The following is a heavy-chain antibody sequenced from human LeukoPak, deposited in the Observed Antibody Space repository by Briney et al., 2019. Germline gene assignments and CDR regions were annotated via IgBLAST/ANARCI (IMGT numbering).Heavy chain of an antibody. D-gene: IGHD1-1*01. CDR1: GFTFTNYA. CDR2: ISGNGIST. J-gene: IGHJ6*03. CDR3: AKEPSWNSYYYSSMDV. Sequence: GGSLRLSCAASGFTFTNYAISWVRQAPGKGLEWVSGISGNGISTYYADSVKGRFTISRDNSKSTLYLQMDSLRADDTAVYYCAKEPSWNSYYYSSMDVWGKGTTVTVSS. V-gene: IGHV3-23*01.